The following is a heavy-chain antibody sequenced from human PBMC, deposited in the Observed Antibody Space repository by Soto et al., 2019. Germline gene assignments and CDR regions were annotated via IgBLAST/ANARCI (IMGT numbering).Heavy chain of an antibody. CDR1: GDSVNTDDW. CDR3: AREHQRSNTWSFDF. D-gene: IGHD4-4*01. J-gene: IGHJ4*02. V-gene: IGHV4-4*02. CDR2: IYHGGNI. Sequence: QVQLQESGPGLVKPSGTLSLTCVVSGDSVNTDDWWNWVRQPPGKGLEWIGEIYHGGNIYYNPALKDRVTISLDKSKSEVSLELTSVTATDTAIYYCAREHQRSNTWSFDFWGQGTLVTVSS.